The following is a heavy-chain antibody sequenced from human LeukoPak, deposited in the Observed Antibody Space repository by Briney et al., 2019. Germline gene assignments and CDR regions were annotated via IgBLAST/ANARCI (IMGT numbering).Heavy chain of an antibody. CDR2: ISSSGSTI. D-gene: IGHD2-15*01. Sequence: PGGSLRLSCAASGFTFSDYYMSWIRQAPGKGLEWVSYISSSGSTIYYADSVKGRFTISRDNAKNSLYLQMNSLRAEDTAVYYCARGDTVVVVAATVFDYWGQGTLVTVSS. CDR1: GFTFSDYY. J-gene: IGHJ4*02. CDR3: ARGDTVVVVAATVFDY. V-gene: IGHV3-11*01.